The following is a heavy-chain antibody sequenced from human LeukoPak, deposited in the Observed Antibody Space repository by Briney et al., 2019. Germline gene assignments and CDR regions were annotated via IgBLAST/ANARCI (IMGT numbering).Heavy chain of an antibody. Sequence: SETLSLTCTVSGGSISSSTYYWGWIRQPPGKGLEWIGTIYYSGSTYYNPSLKSRVTMSVDTSKNQFSLKLTSVTAADTAVYYCARHYTSNAYYYYLEYWGQGTLVTVSS. CDR2: IYYSGST. D-gene: IGHD3-16*01. V-gene: IGHV4-39*01. J-gene: IGHJ4*02. CDR1: GGSISSSTYY. CDR3: ARHYTSNAYYYYLEY.